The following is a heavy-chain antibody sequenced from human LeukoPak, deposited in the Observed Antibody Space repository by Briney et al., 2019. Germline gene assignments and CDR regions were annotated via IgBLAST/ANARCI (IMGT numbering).Heavy chain of an antibody. CDR2: INTNTGNP. Sequence: GASVKVSCKASGYTFTSYAMNWVRQAPGQGLEWMGWINTNTGNPTYAQGFTGRFVFSLDTSVSTAYLQISSLKAEDTAVYYCAGEYCSGGSCYQGPFDYWGQGTLVTVSS. J-gene: IGHJ4*02. CDR3: AGEYCSGGSCYQGPFDY. CDR1: GYTFTSYA. V-gene: IGHV7-4-1*02. D-gene: IGHD2-15*01.